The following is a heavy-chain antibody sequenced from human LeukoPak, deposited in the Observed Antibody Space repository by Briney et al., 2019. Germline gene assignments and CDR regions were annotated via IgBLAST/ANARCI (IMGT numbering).Heavy chain of an antibody. CDR1: GGTFSSCA. CDR3: ARLDEYSSSSRYYGMDV. J-gene: IGHJ6*02. V-gene: IGHV1-69*13. D-gene: IGHD6-6*01. CDR2: IIPIFGTA. Sequence: ASVKVSCKASGGTFSSCAIRWVRQAPGQGLEWMGGIIPIFGTANYAQKFQGRVTITADESTSTAYMELSSLRSEDTAVYYCARLDEYSSSSRYYGMDVWGQGTTVTVSS.